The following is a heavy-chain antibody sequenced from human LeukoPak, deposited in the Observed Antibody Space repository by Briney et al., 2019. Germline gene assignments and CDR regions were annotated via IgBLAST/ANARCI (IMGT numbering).Heavy chain of an antibody. CDR2: IYYSGST. J-gene: IGHJ1*01. Sequence: SETLSLTCTVSGGSISSGGYYWSWIRQPPGKGLEWIGYIYYSGSTYYNPSLKSRVTISVDTSKNQFSLKLSSVTAADTAVYYCARGRGSSWFAEYFQHWGQGTLVTVSS. V-gene: IGHV4-30-4*01. CDR1: GGSISSGGYY. CDR3: ARGRGSSWFAEYFQH. D-gene: IGHD6-13*01.